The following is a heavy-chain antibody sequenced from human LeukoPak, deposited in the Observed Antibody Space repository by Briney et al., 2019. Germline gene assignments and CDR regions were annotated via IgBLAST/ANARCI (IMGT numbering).Heavy chain of an antibody. V-gene: IGHV4-34*01. CDR3: ARGGGSDSSSPYDY. Sequence: SETLSLTCAIYGGSFSGYYWSWIRQPPGKGLEWIGEINHSGSTNYNPSLKSRVTISVDTSKNQFSLKLSSVTAADTAVYYCARGGGSDSSSPYDYWGQGTLVTVSS. CDR2: INHSGST. CDR1: GGSFSGYY. J-gene: IGHJ4*02. D-gene: IGHD6-13*01.